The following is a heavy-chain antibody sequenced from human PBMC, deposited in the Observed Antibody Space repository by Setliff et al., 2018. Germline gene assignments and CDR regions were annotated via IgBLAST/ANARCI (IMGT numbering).Heavy chain of an antibody. CDR3: AKRGPYCSGGTCHYYFDY. V-gene: IGHV3-7*03. J-gene: IGHJ4*02. CDR2: IKQDGSEK. D-gene: IGHD2-15*01. CDR1: GFTFSSYW. Sequence: GGSLRLSCAASGFTFSSYWMSWVRQAPGKGLEWVANIKQDGSEKYYVDSVKGRFTISRDNSKNTVYLEMNSLRSEETAVYYCAKRGPYCSGGTCHYYFDYWGQGTLVTVS.